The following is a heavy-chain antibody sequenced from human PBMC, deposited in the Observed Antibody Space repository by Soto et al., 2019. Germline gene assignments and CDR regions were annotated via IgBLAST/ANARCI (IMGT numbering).Heavy chain of an antibody. CDR3: AREWYPALSDYGASWAY. J-gene: IGHJ4*02. CDR2: IIPIFGTA. V-gene: IGHV1-69*06. Sequence: QVQLVQSGAEVKKPGSSVKVSCRASGGTFSSYAISWVRQAPGQGLEWMGGIIPIFGTANYAQKFQGRVTITADKSTSTAYMELSSLRSEDTAVYYCAREWYPALSDYGASWAYWGQGTLVTVSS. D-gene: IGHD4-17*01. CDR1: GGTFSSYA.